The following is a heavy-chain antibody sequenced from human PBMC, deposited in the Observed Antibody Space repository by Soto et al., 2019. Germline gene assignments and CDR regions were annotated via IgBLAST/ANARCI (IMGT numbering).Heavy chain of an antibody. CDR2: INDRGSV. Sequence: QVQLQQWGAGPLRPLETLSLTCGVSGGSFSGYYWAWIRQSPGKGLEWISEINDRGSVNYNPSLKSRDSISVDTSKNHYSLNLRSVTAADTAVYYCARESHDILTGPPWVWYFDLWGRGTLVTVSS. CDR3: ARESHDILTGPPWVWYFDL. V-gene: IGHV4-34*01. J-gene: IGHJ2*01. CDR1: GGSFSGYY. D-gene: IGHD3-9*01.